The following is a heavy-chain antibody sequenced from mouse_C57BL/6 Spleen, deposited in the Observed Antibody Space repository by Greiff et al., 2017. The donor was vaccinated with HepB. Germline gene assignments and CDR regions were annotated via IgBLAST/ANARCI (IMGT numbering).Heavy chain of an antibody. Sequence: VQLVESGPGLVAPSQSLSITCTVSGFSLTSYGVDWVRQSPGKGLEWLGVIWGVGSTNYNSALKSRLSISKDNSKSQVFLKMNSLQTDDTAMYYCASGNYDYDGGAWFAYWGQGTLVTVSA. D-gene: IGHD2-4*01. J-gene: IGHJ3*01. CDR1: GFSLTSYG. CDR2: IWGVGST. V-gene: IGHV2-6*01. CDR3: ASGNYDYDGGAWFAY.